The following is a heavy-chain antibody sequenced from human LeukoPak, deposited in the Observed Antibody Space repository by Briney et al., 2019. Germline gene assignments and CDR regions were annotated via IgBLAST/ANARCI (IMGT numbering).Heavy chain of an antibody. CDR1: GFTFSSYA. J-gene: IGHJ4*02. Sequence: GGSLRLSCAASGFTFSSYAMSWVRQAPGKGLEWVSAISGSGGSTYYADSVKGRFTISRDNSKNTLYLQMNSLRAEDTAVYYCAEVRVGDYDYVWGSYRSYAFGDWGQGTLVTVSS. D-gene: IGHD3-16*02. V-gene: IGHV3-23*01. CDR2: ISGSGGST. CDR3: AEVRVGDYDYVWGSYRSYAFGD.